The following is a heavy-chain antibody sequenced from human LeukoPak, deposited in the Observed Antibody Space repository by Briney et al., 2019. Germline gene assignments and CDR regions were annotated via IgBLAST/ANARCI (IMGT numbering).Heavy chain of an antibody. CDR2: INHSGST. Sequence: PSETLSLTCTVSGGSISSSSYYWGWIRQPPGKGLEWIGEINHSGSTNYNPSLKSRVTISVDTSKNQFSLKLSSVTAADTAVYYCARAAAGTSRVDYYYYMDVWGKGTTVTVSS. V-gene: IGHV4-39*07. CDR3: ARAAAGTSRVDYYYYMDV. J-gene: IGHJ6*03. D-gene: IGHD6-13*01. CDR1: GGSISSSSYY.